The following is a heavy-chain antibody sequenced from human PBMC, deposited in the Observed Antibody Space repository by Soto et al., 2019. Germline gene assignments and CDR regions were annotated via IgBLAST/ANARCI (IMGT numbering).Heavy chain of an antibody. CDR2: TYYRSKWSN. D-gene: IGHD3-22*01. CDR3: ARDYYDSSGYHYGSAFDI. CDR1: GDSVSSNSAA. Sequence: SQTLSLTCAISGDSVSSNSAAWNWIRQSPSRGLEWLGRTYYRSKWSNDYAVSVNSRIPINPDTSKNKFSMQLNSVTPEATSVYYCARDYYDSSGYHYGSAFDIWGQGTMVTVSS. V-gene: IGHV6-1*01. J-gene: IGHJ3*02.